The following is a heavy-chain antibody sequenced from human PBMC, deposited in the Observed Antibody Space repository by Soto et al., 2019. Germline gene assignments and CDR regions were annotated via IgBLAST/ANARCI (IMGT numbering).Heavy chain of an antibody. V-gene: IGHV5-51*01. CDR2: INPGDSTT. CDR3: ARRFCSGTTCRFNWFDP. Sequence: RGESLKISCEASGYTFTNYWIAWVRQMPGKGLEWVGIINPGDSTTTYSQSFQGQVTISADKSIRSAYLHWTSLKASDTAKYYCARRFCSGTTCRFNWFDPWGQGTLVTV. CDR1: GYTFTNYW. J-gene: IGHJ5*02. D-gene: IGHD2-15*01.